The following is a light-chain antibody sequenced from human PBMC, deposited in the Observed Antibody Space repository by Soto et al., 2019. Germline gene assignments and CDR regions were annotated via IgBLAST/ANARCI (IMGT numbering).Light chain of an antibody. CDR3: EHLNSYHLT. CDR2: ASS. V-gene: IGKV1-9*01. J-gene: IGKJ4*01. CDR1: QGISRC. Sequence: DIQLTQSPSFLSASVGDRVSITCRASQGISRCLAWYQQKPGKAPKLLIYASSILESGGPSRFSASGSGTEFTLKISSLQPEDFETYYCEHLNSYHLTCGGGTKVEIK.